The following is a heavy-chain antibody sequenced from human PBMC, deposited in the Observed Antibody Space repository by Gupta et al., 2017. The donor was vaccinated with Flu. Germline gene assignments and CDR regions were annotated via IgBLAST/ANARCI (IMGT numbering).Heavy chain of an antibody. CDR1: GGSFSGYY. Sequence: QVQLQQWGAGLLKPSETLSLTCAVYGGSFSGYYWSWIRQPPGKGLEWIGEINHSGSTNYNPSLKSRVTISVDTSKNQFSLKLSSVTAADTAVYYCARRGIVVGSLDYWGQGTLVTVSS. D-gene: IGHD2-2*01. CDR3: ARRGIVVGSLDY. CDR2: INHSGST. J-gene: IGHJ4*02. V-gene: IGHV4-34*01.